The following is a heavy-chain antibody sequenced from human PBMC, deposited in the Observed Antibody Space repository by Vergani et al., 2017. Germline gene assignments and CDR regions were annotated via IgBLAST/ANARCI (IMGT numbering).Heavy chain of an antibody. J-gene: IGHJ6*03. Sequence: QLVESGGGWVQPGGSLRLSCVVSGFDFSSYIMNWVRQAPGKGLEWVSFVSTGTKSQSYADSVKGRFTISRDNSKNTLYLQMNSLRAEDTAVYYCARDAERFLEWLHDYYYYMDVWGKGTTVTVSS. V-gene: IGHV3-30*01. CDR3: ARDAERFLEWLHDYYYYMDV. CDR2: VSTGTKSQ. CDR1: GFDFSSYI. D-gene: IGHD3-3*01.